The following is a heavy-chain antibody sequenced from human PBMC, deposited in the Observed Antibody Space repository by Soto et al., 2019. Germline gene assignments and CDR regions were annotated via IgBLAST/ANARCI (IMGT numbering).Heavy chain of an antibody. Sequence: SETLSLTCTVSGGSISSGGYYWSWIRQHPGKGLEWIGYIYYSGSTYYNPSLKSRVTISVDTSKNQFSLKLSSVTAADTAVYYCARGPLYYYDSSGYQDWGQGTLVTVSS. CDR2: IYYSGST. D-gene: IGHD3-22*01. CDR1: GGSISSGGYY. CDR3: ARGPLYYYDSSGYQD. J-gene: IGHJ4*02. V-gene: IGHV4-31*03.